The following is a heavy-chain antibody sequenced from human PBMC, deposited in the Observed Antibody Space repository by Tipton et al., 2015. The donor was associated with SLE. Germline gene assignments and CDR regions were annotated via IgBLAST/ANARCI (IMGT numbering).Heavy chain of an antibody. Sequence: GLVKPSETLSLTCTVSGDSLSNPIYYWSWIRQSPGRGLEWIATIYDNGRRDYGPSLKNRVTISKDTSRSQFSLQLTSVTAADTAIYYCARAFYYDYLSDYYNDKGQKTYYFDDWGQGTLVTVSS. CDR1: GDSLSNPIYY. CDR2: IYDNGRR. J-gene: IGHJ4*02. D-gene: IGHD3-3*01. CDR3: ARAFYYDYLSDYYNDKGQKTYYFDD. V-gene: IGHV4-39*07.